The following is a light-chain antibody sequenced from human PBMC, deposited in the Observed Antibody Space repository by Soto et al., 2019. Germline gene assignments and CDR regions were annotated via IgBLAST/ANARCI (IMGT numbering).Light chain of an antibody. CDR2: GNI. CDR3: QSYDSTLSDRYV. J-gene: IGLJ1*01. CDR1: SSNIGAGYD. V-gene: IGLV1-40*01. Sequence: SVLAQPPSVSVAPGQMVTISCTGSSSNIGAGYDVHWYQQRPGTAPKLLIFGNINRPSGVPDRFSGSKSGTSASLAITGLQAEDEGDYYCQSYDSTLSDRYVFGTGTKVTVL.